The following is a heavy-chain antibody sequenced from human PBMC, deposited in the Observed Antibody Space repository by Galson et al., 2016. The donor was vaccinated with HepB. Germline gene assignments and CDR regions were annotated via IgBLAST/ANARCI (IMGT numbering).Heavy chain of an antibody. V-gene: IGHV3-48*03. CDR1: GFSFSSYE. Sequence: SLRLSCAASGFSFSSYEMNWVRQAPGKGLEWVSYISSSVSTIYYADSVKGRFTISRDDAKSSLFLQMNSLRAEDTGVYYCARGWARSTYYYDNSGYDSWGQGTLFIVSS. D-gene: IGHD3-22*01. CDR2: ISSSVSTI. J-gene: IGHJ4*02. CDR3: ARGWARSTYYYDNSGYDS.